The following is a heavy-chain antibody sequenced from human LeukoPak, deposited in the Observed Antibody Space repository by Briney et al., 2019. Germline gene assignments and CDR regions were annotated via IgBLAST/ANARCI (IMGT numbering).Heavy chain of an antibody. CDR1: GFTVSSYY. D-gene: IGHD3/OR15-3a*01. J-gene: IGHJ4*02. CDR3: AREPGTDYRKYYFDY. CDR2: LYNGGTT. V-gene: IGHV3-53*01. Sequence: GGSLRLSCAASGFTVSSYYMSWVRQAPDMGLKWVSVLYNGGTTYYADSVKGRFTISRDNSKNTVYLQMDSLRGEDTAVYYCAREPGTDYRKYYFDYWGQGTLVTVSS.